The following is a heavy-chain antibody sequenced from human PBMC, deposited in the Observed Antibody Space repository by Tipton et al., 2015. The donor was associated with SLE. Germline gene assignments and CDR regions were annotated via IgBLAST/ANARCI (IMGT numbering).Heavy chain of an antibody. Sequence: TLSLTCTVSGGSISSSSYYWGWIRQPPGKGLEWIGNIYDTGITNYNPSLKSRVTMSLDTSKKLFSLKLSSVTAADTGVYYCARDRDGDYGDIFDVWGQGTMVTVSS. V-gene: IGHV4-61*01. CDR3: ARDRDGDYGDIFDV. CDR1: GGSISSSSYY. D-gene: IGHD4-17*01. J-gene: IGHJ3*01. CDR2: IYDTGIT.